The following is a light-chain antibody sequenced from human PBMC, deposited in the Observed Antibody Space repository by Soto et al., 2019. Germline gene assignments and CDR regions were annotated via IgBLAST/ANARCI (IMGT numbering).Light chain of an antibody. CDR1: SSNIGAGYD. CDR2: GST. J-gene: IGLJ1*01. V-gene: IGLV1-40*01. CDR3: QSYDSSLGGNHV. Sequence: QSVLSQPPSLSGAPGQRVTISCTGSSSNIGAGYDAHWFQQVPGTAPKLLIYGSTNRPSGVPDRFSGSKSGTSASLAITGLQAEDEADYYCQSYDSSLGGNHVFGTGTKVNVL.